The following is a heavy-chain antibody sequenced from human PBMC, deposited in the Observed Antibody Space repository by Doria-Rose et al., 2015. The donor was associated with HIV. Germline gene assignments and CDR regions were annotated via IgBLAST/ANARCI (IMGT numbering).Heavy chain of an antibody. D-gene: IGHD3-10*01. J-gene: IGHJ4*02. V-gene: IGHV4-34*01. CDR3: ARAGGRVTDY. Sequence: SLTCAVYGGSFNAYSWNWIRQSPGKGLEWIGEIDHSENTAYNPSLNSRVTISIDTSKNQFSLNLTSVTAADTAVYYCARAGGRVTDYWGQGTLVTVSS. CDR1: GGSFNAYS. CDR2: IDHSENT.